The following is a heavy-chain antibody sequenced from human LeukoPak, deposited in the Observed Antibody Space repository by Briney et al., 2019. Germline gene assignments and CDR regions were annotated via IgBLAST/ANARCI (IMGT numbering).Heavy chain of an antibody. CDR2: ISESDGGT. V-gene: IGHV3-23*01. CDR3: AKLDGGYYQPFDF. CDR1: GFTFSGYA. Sequence: GGSLRLSCAASGFTFSGYAMSWVRQAPGKGLEWVSVISESDGGTYYADSVKGRFTISRDNSKSTLYLQMNSLRAEDTALYYCAKLDGGYYQPFDFWGQGTLVTVSS. J-gene: IGHJ4*02. D-gene: IGHD3-3*01.